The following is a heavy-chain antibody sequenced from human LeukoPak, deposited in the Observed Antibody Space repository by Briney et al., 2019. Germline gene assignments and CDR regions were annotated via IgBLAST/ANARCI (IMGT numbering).Heavy chain of an antibody. CDR3: ARDSAHIWFGELL. CDR1: GGSFSGYY. J-gene: IGHJ4*02. Sequence: KSSETLSLTCAVYGGSFSGYYWSWIRQPPGKGLEWIGSIYYSGSTYYNPSLKSRVTISVDTSKNQFSLKLSSVTAADTAVYYCARDSAHIWFGELLWGQGTLVTVSS. D-gene: IGHD3-10*01. CDR2: IYYSGST. V-gene: IGHV4-34*01.